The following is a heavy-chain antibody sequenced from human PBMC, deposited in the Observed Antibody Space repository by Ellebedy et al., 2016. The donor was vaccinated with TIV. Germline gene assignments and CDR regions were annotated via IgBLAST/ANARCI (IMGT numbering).Heavy chain of an antibody. D-gene: IGHD2-15*01. CDR3: ARGTRYCSGGSCSGRI. J-gene: IGHJ3*02. V-gene: IGHV1-2*02. Sequence: AASVKVSCKASGYTFTGYYMHSVRQAPGQGLEWMGWINPNSGGTNYAQKFQGRVTMTRDTSISTAYMELSRLRSDDKAVYYCARGTRYCSGGSCSGRIWGQGTMVTVSS. CDR1: GYTFTGYY. CDR2: INPNSGGT.